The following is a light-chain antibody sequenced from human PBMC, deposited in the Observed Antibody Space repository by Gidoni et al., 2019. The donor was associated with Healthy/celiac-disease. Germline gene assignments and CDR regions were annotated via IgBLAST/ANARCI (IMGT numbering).Light chain of an antibody. V-gene: IGKV1-5*01. J-gene: IGKJ1*01. CDR2: DAS. CDR3: QQYNSYPLT. Sequence: DIQMTQSPSTLSASVGDRVTITCRASQSISSWLAWYQQKPGKAPKLLIYDASRLESGVPSRFSGSGSGTEFTLTISSLQPDDVATYYCQQYNSYPLTFGQGTKVEIK. CDR1: QSISSW.